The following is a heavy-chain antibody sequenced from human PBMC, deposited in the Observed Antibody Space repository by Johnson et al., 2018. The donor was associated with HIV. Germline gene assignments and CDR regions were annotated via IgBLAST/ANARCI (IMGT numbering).Heavy chain of an antibody. Sequence: QVQLVESGGGVVQPGGSLRLSCAASGLTFSSYGMHWVRQAPGKGLEWMAFIRYDGNNKYYADSVKGRFTISRDNAKNSLYLQMNSLRAEDTAVYYCARDPGNGGWPFDAFDFWGQGTMVTVSS. D-gene: IGHD6-19*01. J-gene: IGHJ3*01. CDR3: ARDPGNGGWPFDAFDF. CDR2: IRYDGNNK. V-gene: IGHV3-30*02. CDR1: GLTFSSYG.